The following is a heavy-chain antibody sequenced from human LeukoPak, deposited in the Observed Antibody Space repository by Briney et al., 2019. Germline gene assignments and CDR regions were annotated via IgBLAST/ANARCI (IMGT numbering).Heavy chain of an antibody. CDR3: AKVAGSGSYSFYYYMGA. D-gene: IGHD3-10*01. CDR2: ISGSGGST. V-gene: IGHV3-23*01. Sequence: GGSLRLSCAASGFTFSSYAMSWVRQAPGKGLEWVSAISGSGGSTYYADSVKGRFTISRDNSKNTLYLQMNSLRAEDTAVYYCAKVAGSGSYSFYYYMGAWGKGTTVTVSS. CDR1: GFTFSSYA. J-gene: IGHJ6*03.